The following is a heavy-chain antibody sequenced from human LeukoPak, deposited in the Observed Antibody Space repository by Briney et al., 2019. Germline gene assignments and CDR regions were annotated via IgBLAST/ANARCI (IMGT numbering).Heavy chain of an antibody. CDR2: INGDGSGT. CDR3: ARAPGQNHAFDI. J-gene: IGHJ3*02. Sequence: GGSLRLSCVASEFTFSSYWMHWVRQASGKGLVWVSRINGDGSGTTYADSVKGRFTISRDNAKNKLYLQMNSLRAEDTAVYYCARAPGQNHAFDIWGQGTMVTVSS. CDR1: EFTFSSYW. V-gene: IGHV3-74*03.